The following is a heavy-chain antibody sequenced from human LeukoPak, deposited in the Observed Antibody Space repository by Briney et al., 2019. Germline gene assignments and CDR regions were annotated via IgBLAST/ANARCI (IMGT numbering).Heavy chain of an antibody. V-gene: IGHV3-30*18. CDR2: ISYDGSNK. J-gene: IGHJ4*02. D-gene: IGHD6-13*01. Sequence: GRSLRLSCAASGFTFSSYGMHWVRQAPGKGLEWVAVISYDGSNKYYADSVKGRFTISIDNSKNTLYLQMNSLRAEDTAVYYCAKGYSSSWYYRYFDYWGQGTLVTVSS. CDR1: GFTFSSYG. CDR3: AKGYSSSWYYRYFDY.